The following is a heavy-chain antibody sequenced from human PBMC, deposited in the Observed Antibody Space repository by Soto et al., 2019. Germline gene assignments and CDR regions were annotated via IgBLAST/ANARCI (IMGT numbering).Heavy chain of an antibody. J-gene: IGHJ5*02. CDR3: ARGVGYNWFDP. CDR2: ISSSSTI. V-gene: IGHV3-48*02. Sequence: GGSLRLSCAASVFTFSSYTMNWVRQAPGKGLEWVSYISSSSTIYYADSVKGRFTISRDNAKNSLYLQMNSLRDEDTAVYYCARGVGYNWFDPWGQGTLVTVSS. D-gene: IGHD6-13*01. CDR1: VFTFSSYT.